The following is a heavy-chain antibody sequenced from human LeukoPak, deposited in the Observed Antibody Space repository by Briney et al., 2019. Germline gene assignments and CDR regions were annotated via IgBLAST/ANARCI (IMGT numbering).Heavy chain of an antibody. V-gene: IGHV4-59*01. D-gene: IGHD3-10*01. CDR3: ASHYYGSGSYKDNWFDP. CDR2: IYYSGST. Sequence: SETLSLTCTVSGGSISSYYWSWIRQPPGKGLEWIRYIYYSGSTNYNPSLKSRVTISVDTSKNQFSLKLSSVTAADTAVYYCASHYYGSGSYKDNWFDPWGQGTLVTVSS. CDR1: GGSISSYY. J-gene: IGHJ5*02.